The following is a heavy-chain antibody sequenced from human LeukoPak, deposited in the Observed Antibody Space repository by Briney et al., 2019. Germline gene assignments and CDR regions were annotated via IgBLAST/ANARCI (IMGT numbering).Heavy chain of an antibody. CDR2: INHSGST. D-gene: IGHD3-10*01. Sequence: PGGSLRLSCAASGFTFSSYSMNWIRQPPGKGLEWIGEINHSGSTNYNPSLKSRVTISVDTSKNQFSLKLSSVTAADTAVYYCARSRRLRGWYFDLWGRGTLVTVSS. CDR1: GFTFSSYS. J-gene: IGHJ2*01. CDR3: ARSRRLRGWYFDL. V-gene: IGHV4-34*01.